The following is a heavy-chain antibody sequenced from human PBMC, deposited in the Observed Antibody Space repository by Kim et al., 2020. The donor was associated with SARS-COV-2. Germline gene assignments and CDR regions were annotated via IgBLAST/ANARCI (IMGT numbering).Heavy chain of an antibody. V-gene: IGHV4-31*03. CDR1: GGSISSGGYY. Sequence: SETLSLTCTVSGGSISSGGYYWSWIRQHPGKGLEWIGYIYYSGSTYYNPSLKSRVTISVDTSKNQFSLKLSSVTAADTAVYYCARGNYGDYEHAFDIWGQGTMVTVSS. D-gene: IGHD4-17*01. J-gene: IGHJ3*02. CDR3: ARGNYGDYEHAFDI. CDR2: IYYSGST.